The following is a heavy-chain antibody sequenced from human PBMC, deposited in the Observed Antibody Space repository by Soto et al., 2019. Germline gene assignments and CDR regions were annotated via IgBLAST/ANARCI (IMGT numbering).Heavy chain of an antibody. CDR1: GYSFTSYW. V-gene: IGHV5-51*01. CDR3: ARIPVYYDFWSGYPYHFDY. Sequence: GESLKISCKGSGYSFTSYWIGWVRQMPGKGLEWMGIIYPGDSDTRYSPSFQGQVTISADKSISTAYLQWSSLKASDTAMYYCARIPVYYDFWSGYPYHFDYWGQGTLVTVSS. D-gene: IGHD3-3*01. CDR2: IYPGDSDT. J-gene: IGHJ4*02.